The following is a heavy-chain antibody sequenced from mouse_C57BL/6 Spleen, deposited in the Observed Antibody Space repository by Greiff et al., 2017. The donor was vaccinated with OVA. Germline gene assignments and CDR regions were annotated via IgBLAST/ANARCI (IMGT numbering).Heavy chain of an antibody. CDR2: INPNYGTT. J-gene: IGHJ4*01. CDR1: GYSFTDYK. D-gene: IGHD2-2*01. Sequence: VQLQQPGPELVKPGASVKLSCKASGYSFTDYKMNWVKQSNGKSLEWIGVINPNYGTTSYNKKFKGKATLTVDQSSSTAYMQLNSLTSEDSAASDYARVGYDVFYAMDDWGKGTSVTVSS. V-gene: IGHV1-39*01. CDR3: ARVGYDVFYAMDD.